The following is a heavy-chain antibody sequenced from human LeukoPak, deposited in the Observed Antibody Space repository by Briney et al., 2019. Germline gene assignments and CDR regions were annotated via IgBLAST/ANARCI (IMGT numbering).Heavy chain of an antibody. V-gene: IGHV4-38-2*01. CDR3: ARARLAAAGFDY. Sequence: SETLSLTCAVSGYSISSGYYWGWIRQPPGKGLEWIGSIYHSGSTYYNPSLKSRVTISVDTSKNQFSLKLSSVTAADTAVYYCARARLAAAGFDYWGQGTLVTVSS. CDR1: GYSISSGYY. D-gene: IGHD6-13*01. J-gene: IGHJ4*02. CDR2: IYHSGST.